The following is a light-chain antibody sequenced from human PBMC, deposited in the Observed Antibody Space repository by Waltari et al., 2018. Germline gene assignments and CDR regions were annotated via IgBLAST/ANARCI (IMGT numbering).Light chain of an antibody. CDR3: CSYAGIWV. V-gene: IGLV2-11*01. Sequence: QSALTHPRSVSGSPGQSVTISCAGTGSDVGNFNSVSWYQQHQGKAPKLVIFDVTQRPSGVPDRFAGSESGTSASLAVSGLQAEDEADYYCCSYAGIWVFGGGTKLTVL. CDR1: GSDVGNFNS. J-gene: IGLJ3*02. CDR2: DVT.